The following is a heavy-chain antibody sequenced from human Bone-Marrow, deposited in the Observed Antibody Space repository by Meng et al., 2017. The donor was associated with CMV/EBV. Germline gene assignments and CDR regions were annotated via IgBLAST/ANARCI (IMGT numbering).Heavy chain of an antibody. CDR1: GFTFSSYS. V-gene: IGHV3-21*04. J-gene: IGHJ4*02. CDR2: ISSSSSYI. CDR3: TRPGTGGY. Sequence: GESLKISCAASGFTFSSYSMNWVRQAPGKGLEWVSSISSSSSYIYYADSVKGRFTISRDNAKNSLYLQMNSPRAEDTAVYYCTRPGTGGYWGQGTLVTVSS. D-gene: IGHD3/OR15-3a*01.